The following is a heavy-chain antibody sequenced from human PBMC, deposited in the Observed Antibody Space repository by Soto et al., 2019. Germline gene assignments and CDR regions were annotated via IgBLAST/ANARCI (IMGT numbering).Heavy chain of an antibody. CDR1: GYTFTSYG. CDR3: ARVSIVVSAALTAYDP. CDR2: ISAHNGDT. J-gene: IGHJ5*02. Sequence: QVQLAQSGAEVKKPGASVRVSCKASGYTFTSYGVSWMRQAPGQGLEWMGWISAHNGDTKYAQKFQGRVTMTTDTLTSAVYMELRSLSLDDTAVYYCARVSIVVSAALTAYDPWGQGTLVTVS. V-gene: IGHV1-18*04. D-gene: IGHD2-2*01.